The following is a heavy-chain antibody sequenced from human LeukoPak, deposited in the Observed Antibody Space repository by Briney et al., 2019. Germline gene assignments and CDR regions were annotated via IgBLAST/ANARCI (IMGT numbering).Heavy chain of an antibody. CDR1: GFTFSSYW. D-gene: IGHD4-17*01. V-gene: IGHV3-21*01. Sequence: GGSLRLSCAASGFTFSSYWMNWVRQAPGKGLEWVSSISSSSSYIYYADSVKGRFTISRDNAKNSLYLQMNSLRAEDTAVYYCARDSLRKEDWFDPWGQGTLVTVSS. CDR2: ISSSSSYI. CDR3: ARDSLRKEDWFDP. J-gene: IGHJ5*02.